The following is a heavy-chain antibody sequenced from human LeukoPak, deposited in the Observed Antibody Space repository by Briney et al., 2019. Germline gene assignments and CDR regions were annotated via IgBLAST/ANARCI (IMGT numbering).Heavy chain of an antibody. CDR2: IYYSGST. J-gene: IGHJ4*02. Sequence: PSETLSLTCTVSGGSISSYYWSWIRQPPGKGLEWIGYIYYSGSTNYNPSLKSRVTISVDTSKNQFSLKLSSVTAADTAVYYCARGPGYDFWSGYYLAVGATPRHYYFDYWGQGTLVTVSS. CDR1: GGSISSYY. CDR3: ARGPGYDFWSGYYLAVGATPRHYYFDY. D-gene: IGHD3-3*01. V-gene: IGHV4-59*01.